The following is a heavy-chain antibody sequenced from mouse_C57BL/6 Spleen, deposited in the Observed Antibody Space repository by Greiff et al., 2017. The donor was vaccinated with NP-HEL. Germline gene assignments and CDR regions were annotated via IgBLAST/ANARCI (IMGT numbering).Heavy chain of an antibody. D-gene: IGHD2-4*01. CDR3: AREGDDYDPWFAY. CDR1: GYSFTGYF. J-gene: IGHJ3*01. V-gene: IGHV1-37*01. CDR2: INPYNGDT. Sequence: VQLQQSGPELVKPGASVKISCKASGYSFTGYFMNWVKQSHGKSLEWIGRINPYNGDTFYNQKFKGKEKLSVEKSYSTDHMELLSLTSEDFAVYYCAREGDDYDPWFAYWGKGTLVTVSA.